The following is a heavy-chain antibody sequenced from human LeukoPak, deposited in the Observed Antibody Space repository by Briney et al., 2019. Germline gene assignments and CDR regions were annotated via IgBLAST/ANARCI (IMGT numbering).Heavy chain of an antibody. CDR1: GFAFNNAW. Sequence: PGGSLRLSCAASGFAFNNAWMNWVRQAPGKGLEWVAVIWYDGSNKYYADSVKGRFTISRDNTKNTLYLQMNSLRAEDTAVYYCAKASLLWFGESGDYFDYWGQGTLVTVSS. V-gene: IGHV3-33*06. CDR2: IWYDGSNK. CDR3: AKASLLWFGESGDYFDY. J-gene: IGHJ4*02. D-gene: IGHD3-10*01.